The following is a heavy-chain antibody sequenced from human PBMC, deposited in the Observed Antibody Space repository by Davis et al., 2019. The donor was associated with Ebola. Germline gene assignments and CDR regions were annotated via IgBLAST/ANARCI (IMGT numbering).Heavy chain of an antibody. J-gene: IGHJ4*02. CDR3: AKGNRVTYQYDSGDDY. CDR1: GFTFSDYY. CDR2: ISGSGDNT. Sequence: GESLKISCAASGFTFSDYYMSWIRQAPGKGLEWVSYISGSGDNTYYADSVKGRFTISRDNSKTTLYLQMNSLRADDTAVYYCAKGNRVTYQYDSGDDYWGQGTLVTVSS. V-gene: IGHV3-23*01. D-gene: IGHD3-22*01.